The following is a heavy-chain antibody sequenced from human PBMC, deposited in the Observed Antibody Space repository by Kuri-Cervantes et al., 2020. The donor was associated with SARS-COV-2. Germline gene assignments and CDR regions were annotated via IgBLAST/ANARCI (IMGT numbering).Heavy chain of an antibody. J-gene: IGHJ4*02. Sequence: GESLKISCATSGFTLGDYGMYWVRQPPGKGLEWVSPITWDGYSTFYADSVKGRFTMSRDSSKSSLSLQMNSLKVEDTALYYCAKVFGVGSNINYFDSWGQGTLVTVSS. CDR3: AKVFGVGSNINYFDS. CDR2: ITWDGYST. V-gene: IGHV3-43D*03. D-gene: IGHD3-10*02. CDR1: GFTLGDYG.